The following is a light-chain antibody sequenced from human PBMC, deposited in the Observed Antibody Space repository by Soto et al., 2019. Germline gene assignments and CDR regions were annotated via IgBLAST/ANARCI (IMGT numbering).Light chain of an antibody. V-gene: IGLV1-47*01. CDR2: RNN. CDR3: SALDAGVSGPA. CDR1: SSNIGSKY. J-gene: IGLJ2*01. Sequence: QSVLTQPPSASGTPGQRVTISCSGSSSNIGSKYVYWYQQLPGTAPKLLMYRNNQRPSGVPDRFSGSKSGTSASLAISGLRSEDEADYYVSALDAGVSGPAFGGGTKVTVL.